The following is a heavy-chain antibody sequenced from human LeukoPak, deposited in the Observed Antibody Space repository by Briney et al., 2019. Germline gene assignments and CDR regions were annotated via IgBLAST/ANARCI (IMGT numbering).Heavy chain of an antibody. CDR1: GFNVSSKY. Sequence: GGSLRLSCAASGFNVSSKYMSWVRQAPGKGLEWVSVIYSGGSTYYADSVKGRFTISRDNSKNTLYLQMNSLRVEDTAVYYCARDRLYYGMDVWGQGTTVTVS. V-gene: IGHV3-66*01. J-gene: IGHJ6*02. CDR2: IYSGGST. CDR3: ARDRLYYGMDV.